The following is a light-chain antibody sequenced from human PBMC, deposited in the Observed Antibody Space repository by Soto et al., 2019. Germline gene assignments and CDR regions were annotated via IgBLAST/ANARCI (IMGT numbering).Light chain of an antibody. Sequence: DIQITQSPSSVSASLGDRFTITFRSSQGISSWLAWYQQKPGKAPKLLIYAASTLQSGVPSRFSGSGSGTDFTLTISCLQSEDFATYYCQQAYSFPITFGQGTRLEI. J-gene: IGKJ5*01. CDR3: QQAYSFPIT. CDR2: AAS. CDR1: QGISSW. V-gene: IGKV1-12*01.